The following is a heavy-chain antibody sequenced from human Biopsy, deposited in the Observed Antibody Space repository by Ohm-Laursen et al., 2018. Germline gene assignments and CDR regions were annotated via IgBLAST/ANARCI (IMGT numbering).Heavy chain of an antibody. J-gene: IGHJ3*02. V-gene: IGHV5-51*01. Sequence: GPSLKLSCKRSGFRFPTYWLGWVRQMPGKGLEWMGNIYLCDSNTIYRPSFQGQVTISADKSISTAYLQLTSLKASDTAMYYCARNSGNYKYDAFDIWGRGTMVTVSS. D-gene: IGHD1-7*01. CDR2: IYLCDSNT. CDR1: GFRFPTYW. CDR3: ARNSGNYKYDAFDI.